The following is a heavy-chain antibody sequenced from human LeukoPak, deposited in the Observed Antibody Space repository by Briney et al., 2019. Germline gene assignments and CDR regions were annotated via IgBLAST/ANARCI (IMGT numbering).Heavy chain of an antibody. CDR2: IYYSGST. D-gene: IGHD2-21*02. J-gene: IGHJ4*02. CDR1: GGSFSGYY. V-gene: IGHV4-59*01. CDR3: ARSGGDFYFDY. Sequence: SETLSLTCAVYGGSFSGYYWSWIRQPPGKGLEWIGYIYYSGSTNYNPSLKSRVTISVDTSKNQFSLKLTSVTAADTAVYYCARSGGDFYFDYWGQGTLVTVSS.